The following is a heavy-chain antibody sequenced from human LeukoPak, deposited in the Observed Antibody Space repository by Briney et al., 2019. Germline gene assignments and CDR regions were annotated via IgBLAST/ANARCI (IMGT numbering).Heavy chain of an antibody. J-gene: IGHJ4*02. CDR2: ITTSGGRT. CDR1: GFTFSSYA. D-gene: IGHD1-26*01. CDR3: AKDVGKWESLHFFDY. V-gene: IGHV3-23*01. Sequence: PGGSLRLSCAASGFTFSSYAMSWVRQAPGKGLEWVSGITTSGGRTYYADSVKGRFTISRDNSKNTLYLQMNSLRGDDTAVYYCAKDVGKWESLHFFDYWGQGTLVTVSS.